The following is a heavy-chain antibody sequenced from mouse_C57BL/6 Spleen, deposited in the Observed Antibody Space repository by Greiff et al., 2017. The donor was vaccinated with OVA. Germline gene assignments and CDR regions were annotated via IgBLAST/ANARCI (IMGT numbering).Heavy chain of an antibody. V-gene: IGHV5-6*01. D-gene: IGHD2-4*01. CDR3: ARREDYAFAY. CDR2: ISSGGSYT. Sequence: VQLKESGGDLVKPGGSLKLSCAASGFTFSSYGMSWVRQTPDKRLEWVATISSGGSYTYYQDSVKGRFTISRDNAKNTLYLQLSSLKSEDTAMYYCARREDYAFAYWGQGTLVTVSA. CDR1: GFTFSSYG. J-gene: IGHJ3*01.